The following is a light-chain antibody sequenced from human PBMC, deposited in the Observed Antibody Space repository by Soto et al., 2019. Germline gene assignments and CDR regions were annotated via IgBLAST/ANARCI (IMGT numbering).Light chain of an antibody. CDR3: QQNYSSPPIT. CDR1: QSIANY. V-gene: IGKV1-39*01. Sequence: DIQMTQSPSSLSASVGDRVTITCRASQSIANYLNWYQQKPGQAPKLLIYATSSLQSGVPSRFSASGFGTDFTLTISSLQTEDFATYYCQQNYSSPPITFGQGTRLEIK. CDR2: ATS. J-gene: IGKJ5*01.